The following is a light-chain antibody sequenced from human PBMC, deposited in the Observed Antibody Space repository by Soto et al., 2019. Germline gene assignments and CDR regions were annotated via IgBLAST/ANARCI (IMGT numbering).Light chain of an antibody. V-gene: IGKV3-15*01. CDR3: HQYNNWPPS. Sequence: EIVMTQSPATLSVSPGERATLSCRASQSVSGNLAWYQQKPGQAPRLLIYGASTRATGIPARFSGSGSGTESALTISSLQSKDFAVYYCHQYNNWPPSFGEGTKVEIK. CDR1: QSVSGN. CDR2: GAS. J-gene: IGKJ1*01.